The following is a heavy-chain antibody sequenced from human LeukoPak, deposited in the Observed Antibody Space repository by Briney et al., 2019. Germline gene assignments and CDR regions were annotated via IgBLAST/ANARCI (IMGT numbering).Heavy chain of an antibody. CDR1: GGSISSHY. Sequence: PSETLSLTCTVSGGSISSHYWSWIRQPPGKGLEWIGDIYYSGSTNYNPSLKSRVTISVDTSKNQFPLKLSSVTAADTAVYYCARFGDTAMVLDYWGQGTLVTVSS. D-gene: IGHD5-18*01. CDR3: ARFGDTAMVLDY. V-gene: IGHV4-59*11. J-gene: IGHJ4*02. CDR2: IYYSGST.